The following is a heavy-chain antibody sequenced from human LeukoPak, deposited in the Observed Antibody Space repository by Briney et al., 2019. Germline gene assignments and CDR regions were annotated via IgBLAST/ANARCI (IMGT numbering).Heavy chain of an antibody. CDR1: GYSFTSYW. V-gene: IGHV5-51*01. Sequence: GESLKISCKGSGYSFTSYWIGWVRQMPGKGLEWMGIIYPGDSDTRYSPSFQGQVTISADKSISTAYLQWGSLKASDTAMYYCARPYTAMVTGPFDYWGQGTLVSVSP. J-gene: IGHJ4*02. CDR2: IYPGDSDT. D-gene: IGHD5-18*01. CDR3: ARPYTAMVTGPFDY.